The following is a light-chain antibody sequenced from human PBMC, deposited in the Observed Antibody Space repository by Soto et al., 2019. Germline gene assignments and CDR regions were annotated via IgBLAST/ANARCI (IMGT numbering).Light chain of an antibody. CDR3: QQYINSPLT. Sequence: TVLTQSPGTLSLSTGERATLSCRASQSVSNNYLAWYQQKPGQAPRLVIYGASNRATGIPDRFSASGSGTDFTLTISRLEPEDFEVYYCQQYINSPLTFGQGTKVDIK. CDR2: GAS. CDR1: QSVSNNY. V-gene: IGKV3-20*01. J-gene: IGKJ1*01.